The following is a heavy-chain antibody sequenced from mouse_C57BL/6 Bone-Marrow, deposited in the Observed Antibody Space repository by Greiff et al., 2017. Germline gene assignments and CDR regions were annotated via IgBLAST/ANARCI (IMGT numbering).Heavy chain of an antibody. D-gene: IGHD4-1*01. CDR3: ARAPLTAPFDY. J-gene: IGHJ2*01. CDR1: GFTFSDYY. CDR2: INYDGSST. V-gene: IGHV5-16*01. Sequence: EVKVVESEGGLVQPGSSMKLSCTASGFTFSDYYMAWVRQVPEKGLEWVANINYDGSSTYYLDSLKSRFIISRDNAKNILYLQMSSLKSEDTATYYCARAPLTAPFDYWGQGTTLTVSS.